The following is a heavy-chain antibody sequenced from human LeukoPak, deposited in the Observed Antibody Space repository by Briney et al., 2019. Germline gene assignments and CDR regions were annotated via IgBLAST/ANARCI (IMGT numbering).Heavy chain of an antibody. Sequence: EASVKVSCKASGYTFTSYAMHWVRQAPGQRREWMGWINAGNGNTKYSQKFQGRVTITRDTSASTAYMELSSLRSEDTAVYYCARGYYSNYFDYWGQGTLVTVSS. J-gene: IGHJ4*02. D-gene: IGHD3-22*01. CDR3: ARGYYSNYFDY. V-gene: IGHV1-3*01. CDR1: GYTFTSYA. CDR2: INAGNGNT.